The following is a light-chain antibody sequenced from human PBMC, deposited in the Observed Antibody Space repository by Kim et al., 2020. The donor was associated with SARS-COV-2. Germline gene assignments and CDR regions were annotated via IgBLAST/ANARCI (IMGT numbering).Light chain of an antibody. J-gene: IGLJ2*01. V-gene: IGLV3-19*01. Sequence: SSELTQDPAVSVALGQTVRITCQGDSLRSYYASWYQQAPGQAPVLVIDGTHSRPSGIPDRFSGSSSGNTASLTITGAQAEDEAAYYCASRDSSGVLVTFGGGTKVTVL. CDR2: GTH. CDR1: SLRSYY. CDR3: ASRDSSGVLVT.